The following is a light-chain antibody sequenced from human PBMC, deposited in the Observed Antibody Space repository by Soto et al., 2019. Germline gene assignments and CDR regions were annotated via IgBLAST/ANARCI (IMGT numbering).Light chain of an antibody. CDR3: QQYGSSPWT. J-gene: IGKJ1*01. Sequence: EIVLTQSPGTLSLSPGERATLSCMASQSVGSIYLAWYQQKPGQAPRLIIYDASVRATGIPARFSGSGSGTDFTLTISRLEPEDFAVYYCQQYGSSPWTFGQGTKVDIK. V-gene: IGKV3-20*01. CDR1: QSVGSIY. CDR2: DAS.